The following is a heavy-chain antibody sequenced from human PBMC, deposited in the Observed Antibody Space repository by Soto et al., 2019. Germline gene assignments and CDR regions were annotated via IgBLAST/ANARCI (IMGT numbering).Heavy chain of an antibody. CDR3: VKDGVSGDFWSGYSLNWFDP. D-gene: IGHD3-3*01. V-gene: IGHV3-64D*06. CDR2: ISSNGGST. Sequence: PGGSLRLSCSASGFTFSSYAMHWVRQAPGKGLEYVSAISSNGGSTYYADSVKGRFTISRDNSKNTLYLQMSSLRAEDTAVYYCVKDGVSGDFWSGYSLNWFDPWGQGTLVTVSS. CDR1: GFTFSSYA. J-gene: IGHJ5*02.